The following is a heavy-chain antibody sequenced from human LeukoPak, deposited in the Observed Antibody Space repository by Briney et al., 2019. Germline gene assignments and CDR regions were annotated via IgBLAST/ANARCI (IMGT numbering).Heavy chain of an antibody. CDR3: ARHDDYGDYLNWFDP. CDR1: GGTFSSYA. Sequence: ASVTVSCKASGGTFSSYAISWVRQAPGQGLEWMGGIIPIFGTANYAQKFQGRVTITTDESTSTAHMELSSLRSEDTAVYYCARHDDYGDYLNWFDPWGQGTLVTVSS. CDR2: IIPIFGTA. J-gene: IGHJ5*02. D-gene: IGHD4-17*01. V-gene: IGHV1-69*05.